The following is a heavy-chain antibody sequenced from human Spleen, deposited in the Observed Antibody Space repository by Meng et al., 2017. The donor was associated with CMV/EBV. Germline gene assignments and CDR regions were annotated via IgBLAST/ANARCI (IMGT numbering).Heavy chain of an antibody. Sequence: GESLKISCAASGFTFSSYSMTWVRQAPGKGLEWVSSITSSGGYTYYADSVKGRFTISRDNAKNSLYLQMNSLSAEDTAVYYCARDLFAERVAYWGQGTLVTVSS. D-gene: IGHD5-24*01. V-gene: IGHV3-21*01. CDR2: ITSSGGYT. CDR1: GFTFSSYS. J-gene: IGHJ4*02. CDR3: ARDLFAERVAY.